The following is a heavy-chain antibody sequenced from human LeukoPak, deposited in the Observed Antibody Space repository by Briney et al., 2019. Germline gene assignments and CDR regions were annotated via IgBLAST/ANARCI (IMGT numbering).Heavy chain of an antibody. CDR3: AKGTGSGSFLVYY. Sequence: GGSLRLSCAASRFSFSSYAMHWGRQAPGKGLEWVAFMRHDGSKKYYADSGQDRFIISRDNSKNTLYLQMNALRTEDTAVYFCAKGTGSGSFLVYYWGQGTLVTVSS. CDR1: RFSFSSYA. V-gene: IGHV3-30*02. CDR2: MRHDGSKK. J-gene: IGHJ4*02. D-gene: IGHD3-10*01.